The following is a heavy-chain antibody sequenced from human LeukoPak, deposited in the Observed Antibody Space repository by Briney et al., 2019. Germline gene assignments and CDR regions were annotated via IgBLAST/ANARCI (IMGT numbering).Heavy chain of an antibody. Sequence: ASVKVSCKASGYTFTSYYMHWVRQAPGEGLEWMGIINPSGGSTSYAQKFQGRVTMTRDTSTSTVYMELSSLRSEDTAVYYCARTKPSNDFWCGPWGYYYGMDVWGQGAAVTVSS. V-gene: IGHV1-46*01. CDR3: ARTKPSNDFWCGPWGYYYGMDV. J-gene: IGHJ6*02. CDR1: GYTFTSYY. D-gene: IGHD3-3*01. CDR2: INPSGGST.